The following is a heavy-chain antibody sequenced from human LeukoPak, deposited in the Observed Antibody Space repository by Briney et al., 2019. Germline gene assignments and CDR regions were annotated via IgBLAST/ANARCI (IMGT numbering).Heavy chain of an antibody. Sequence: GESLKISCKGSGYRFTNYWIAWVRQMPGKGLEWMGIIYLGDSDTRYSPSFQGQVTISADKSISTAYLQWSSLKASDTAIYYCARYGSGSQGAYWGQGTLVTVSS. V-gene: IGHV5-51*01. J-gene: IGHJ4*02. CDR3: ARYGSGSQGAY. CDR2: IYLGDSDT. D-gene: IGHD3-10*01. CDR1: GYRFTNYW.